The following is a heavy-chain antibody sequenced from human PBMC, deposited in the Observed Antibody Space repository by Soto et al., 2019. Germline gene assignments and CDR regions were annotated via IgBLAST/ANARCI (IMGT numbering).Heavy chain of an antibody. D-gene: IGHD5-18*01. J-gene: IGHJ3*02. CDR1: GGSISSGGYY. CDR3: ARSHSGGYSYGDGAFDI. Sequence: TLSLTCTVSGGSISSGGYYWSWIRQHPGKGLEWIGYIYYSGSTYYNPSLKSRVTISVDTSKNQFSLKLSSVTAADTAVYYCARSHSGGYSYGDGAFDIWGQGTMVTVSS. V-gene: IGHV4-31*03. CDR2: IYYSGST.